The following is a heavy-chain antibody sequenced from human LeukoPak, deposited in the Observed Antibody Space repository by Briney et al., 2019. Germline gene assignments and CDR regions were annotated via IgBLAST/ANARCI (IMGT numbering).Heavy chain of an antibody. CDR3: ARDVYCTNGVCYHP. J-gene: IGHJ3*01. CDR2: ISSSGSTI. CDR1: GFTFSSYE. Sequence: GGSLRLSCAASGFTFSSYEMNWVRQAPGKGLEWVPYISSSGSTIYYADSVKGRFTISRDNAKNSLYLQMNSLRVEDTAVYYCARDVYCTNGVCYHPWGQGTMVTVSS. V-gene: IGHV3-48*03. D-gene: IGHD2-8*01.